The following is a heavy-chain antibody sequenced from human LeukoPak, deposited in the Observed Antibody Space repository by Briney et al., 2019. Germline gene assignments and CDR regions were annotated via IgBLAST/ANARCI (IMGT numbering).Heavy chain of an antibody. CDR1: GGSISSGGYY. D-gene: IGHD5-12*01. V-gene: IGHV4-31*03. Sequence: SETLSLTCTVSGGSISSGGYYWSWIRQHPGKGLEWIGYIYYSGSTYYSPSLKSRVTISVDTSKNQFSLKLSSVTAADTAVYYCARDASGYQDAFDIWGQGTMVTVSS. CDR3: ARDASGYQDAFDI. CDR2: IYYSGST. J-gene: IGHJ3*02.